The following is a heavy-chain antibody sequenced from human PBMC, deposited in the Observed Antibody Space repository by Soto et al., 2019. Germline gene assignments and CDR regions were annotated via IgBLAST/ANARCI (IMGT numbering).Heavy chain of an antibody. CDR3: ARHRGDYGQNNYFDP. CDR2: IIPFFGTT. V-gene: IGHV1-69*01. J-gene: IGHJ5*02. Sequence: QAQLVQSGPEVKKPGSSVKVSCKASGGSFGTFVVDWVRQAPGQGPEWMGGIIPFFGTTNYAQKFQGRVTITADESTSTAFMDLRSLTAEDTAVYYCARHRGDYGQNNYFDPWGQGTLVTVSS. CDR1: GGSFGTFV. D-gene: IGHD4-17*01.